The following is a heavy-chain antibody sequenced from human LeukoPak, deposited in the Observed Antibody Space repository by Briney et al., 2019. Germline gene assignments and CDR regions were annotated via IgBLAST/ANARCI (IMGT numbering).Heavy chain of an antibody. J-gene: IGHJ6*03. D-gene: IGHD3-3*01. CDR1: GGSFSGYY. CDR2: IYTSGNT. CDR3: ARGLDDFSEAQGEYYHFLDV. Sequence: SETLSLTCAVYGGSFSGYYWNWIRQPAGRGLEWIGRIYTSGNTNYNPSLRSRVSMSLATSKNQFSLRLTSVTAADTAVYYCARGLDDFSEAQGEYYHFLDVWGKGTTVIVSS. V-gene: IGHV4-59*10.